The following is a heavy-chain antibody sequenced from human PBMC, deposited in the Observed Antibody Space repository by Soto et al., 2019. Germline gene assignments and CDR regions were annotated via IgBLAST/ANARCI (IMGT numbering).Heavy chain of an antibody. CDR2: ISYDGSDK. CDR3: ARTSYDSSGYYEY. Sequence: GSLRLSCAASGFTFSSYRMHWVRQAPGKGLEWVAIISYDGSDKYYADSVKGRFTVSRDNSKNTLYLQMNSLRADDTAVYYCARTSYDSSGYYEYWGQGTPVTVSS. J-gene: IGHJ4*02. CDR1: GFTFSSYR. V-gene: IGHV3-30-3*01. D-gene: IGHD3-22*01.